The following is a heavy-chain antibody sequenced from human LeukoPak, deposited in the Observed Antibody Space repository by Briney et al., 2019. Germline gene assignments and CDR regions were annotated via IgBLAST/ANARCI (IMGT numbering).Heavy chain of an antibody. J-gene: IGHJ4*02. CDR3: ARAAYGDYGLDY. CDR1: GFTFSSYS. CDR2: ISSSSSYI. Sequence: GGSLRLSCAASGFTFSSYSMNWVRQAPGKGLEWVSSISSSSSYIYYADSVKGGFTISRENDKNSLYMQMNSLRAEDTAVYYCARAAYGDYGLDYWGQGTLVTVSS. V-gene: IGHV3-21*01. D-gene: IGHD4-17*01.